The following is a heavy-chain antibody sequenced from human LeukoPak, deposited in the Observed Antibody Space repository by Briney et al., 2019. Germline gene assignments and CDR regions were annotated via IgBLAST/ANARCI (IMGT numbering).Heavy chain of an antibody. CDR2: IKQDGSEK. CDR3: GRWGVNAGLDR. V-gene: IGHV3-7*01. J-gene: IGHJ5*02. D-gene: IGHD3-10*01. Sequence: GGSLRLSCAASGFTFSSYWMSWVRQAPGKGLEWVANIKQDGSEKYYVDSVRGRFTISRDNAQHSLNLQMNSLRAEDSGVYYCGRWGVNAGLDRWGQGTLVIVSS. CDR1: GFTFSSYW.